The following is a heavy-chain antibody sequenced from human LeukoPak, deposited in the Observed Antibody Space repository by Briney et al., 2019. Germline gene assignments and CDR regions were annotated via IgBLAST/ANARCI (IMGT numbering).Heavy chain of an antibody. Sequence: PGGSLRLSCAVSGFTVSSNYMSWVRQAPGKGLEWVSVIYSGGSTYYADSVKGRFTISRDNSKNTLYLQMNSLRAEDTAVYYCARVRAYGGLFDYWGQGTLVTVSS. CDR3: ARVRAYGGLFDY. J-gene: IGHJ4*02. D-gene: IGHD4-23*01. CDR2: IYSGGST. V-gene: IGHV3-53*01. CDR1: GFTVSSNY.